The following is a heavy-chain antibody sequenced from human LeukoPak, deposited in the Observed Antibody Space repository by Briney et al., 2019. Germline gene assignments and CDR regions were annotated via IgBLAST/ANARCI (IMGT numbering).Heavy chain of an antibody. CDR1: GGSISSSSYY. Sequence: NPSETLSLTCTVSGGSISSSSYYWGWIRQPPGKGLEWIGSIYYSGSTNYNPSLKSRVTISVDTSKNQFSLKLSSVTAADTAVYYCARLNPLVSGWYGDHGYFGYWGQGTLVTVSS. J-gene: IGHJ4*02. CDR2: IYYSGST. D-gene: IGHD6-19*01. CDR3: ARLNPLVSGWYGDHGYFGY. V-gene: IGHV4-39*07.